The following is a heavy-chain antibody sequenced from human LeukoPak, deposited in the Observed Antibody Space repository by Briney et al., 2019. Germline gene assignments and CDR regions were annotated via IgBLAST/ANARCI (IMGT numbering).Heavy chain of an antibody. Sequence: SETLSPTCAVYGGSFSGYYWSWIRQPPGKGLEWIGRIYTSGSTNYNPSLKSRVTMSVDTSKNQFSLKLSSVTAADTAVYYCARSLPGGDLRYCSSTSCYFPPRGFDPWGQGTLVTVSS. V-gene: IGHV4-59*10. CDR2: IYTSGST. D-gene: IGHD2-2*01. J-gene: IGHJ5*02. CDR1: GGSFSGYY. CDR3: ARSLPGGDLRYCSSTSCYFPPRGFDP.